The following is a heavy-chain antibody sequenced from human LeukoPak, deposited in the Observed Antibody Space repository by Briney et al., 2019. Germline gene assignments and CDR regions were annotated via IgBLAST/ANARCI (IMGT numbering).Heavy chain of an antibody. Sequence: SETLSLTCAVYGGSFSGYHWSWIRQPPGKGLEWIGEINHSGSTNYNPSLKSRVTISVDTSKNQFSLKLSSVTAADTAVYYCARGRSSGWLDAFDIWGQGTMVTVSS. V-gene: IGHV4-34*01. CDR3: ARGRSSGWLDAFDI. J-gene: IGHJ3*02. CDR1: GGSFSGYH. CDR2: INHSGST. D-gene: IGHD6-19*01.